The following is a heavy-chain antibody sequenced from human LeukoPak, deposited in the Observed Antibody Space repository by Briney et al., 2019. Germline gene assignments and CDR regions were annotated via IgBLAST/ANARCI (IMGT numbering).Heavy chain of an antibody. CDR2: ISGSNGNT. CDR1: GYTFTRYG. V-gene: IGHV1-18*01. D-gene: IGHD2-8*01. J-gene: IGHJ4*02. Sequence: ASVKVSCKASGYTFTRYGMSWVRQAPGQGLEWMGWISGSNGNTNYAQKLQGRVTMTTDTSTGTAYMEMRSLRADDTAVYYCAGSLGYCTSNVCYLKYWGQGTLVTVSS. CDR3: AGSLGYCTSNVCYLKY.